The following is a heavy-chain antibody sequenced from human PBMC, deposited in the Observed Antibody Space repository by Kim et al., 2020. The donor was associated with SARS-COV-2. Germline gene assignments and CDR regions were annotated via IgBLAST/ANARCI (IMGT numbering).Heavy chain of an antibody. CDR3: TTFEVTTTYYFDY. V-gene: IGHV3-15*01. J-gene: IGHJ4*02. Sequence: GGSLRLSCAASGFTFSNAWVSWVRQVPGKGLEWVGLIKTKTGGGTTDYAAPVKGRFTISRDDSKNTVYLQMSSLKTDDTAVYYCTTFEVTTTYYFDYWGQGTLVTVSS. CDR2: IKTKTGGGTT. CDR1: GFTFSNAW. D-gene: IGHD5-12*01.